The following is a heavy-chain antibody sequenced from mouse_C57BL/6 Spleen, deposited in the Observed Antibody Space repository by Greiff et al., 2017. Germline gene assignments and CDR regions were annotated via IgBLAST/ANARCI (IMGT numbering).Heavy chain of an antibody. Sequence: EVQLQQSGPGMVQPSQSLSLTCTVTGYSITSGYDWHWIRHFPGNKLEWMGYISYSGSTNYNPSLKSRISITHDTSKNHFFLKLNSVTTEDTATYYCARDGGNYWYFDVWGTGTTVTVSS. V-gene: IGHV3-1*01. J-gene: IGHJ1*03. D-gene: IGHD1-1*02. CDR3: ARDGGNYWYFDV. CDR1: GYSITSGYD. CDR2: ISYSGST.